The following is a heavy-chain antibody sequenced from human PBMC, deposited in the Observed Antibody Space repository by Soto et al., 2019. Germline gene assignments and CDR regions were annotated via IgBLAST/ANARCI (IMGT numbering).Heavy chain of an antibody. Sequence: HPXGSLRLSCSTPGXTFSVYNMHWVRQAPGKGLEYVSGISNQGDKTYYADYVKGRFTISRDNSKNTLYFQMSSLRPEDTAVYYCAAAKLLPFEYWGQGTQATVSS. CDR3: AAAKLLPFEY. CDR2: ISNQGDKT. J-gene: IGHJ4*02. V-gene: IGHV3-64D*06. CDR1: GXTFSVYN. D-gene: IGHD2-15*01.